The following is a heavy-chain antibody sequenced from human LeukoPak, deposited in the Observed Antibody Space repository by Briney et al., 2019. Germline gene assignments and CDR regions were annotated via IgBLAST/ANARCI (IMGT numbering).Heavy chain of an antibody. J-gene: IGHJ3*02. V-gene: IGHV3-33*03. D-gene: IGHD3-10*01. Sequence: GGSLRLSCAASGFSFSIYGMHWVRQAPGKGLEWAAVIWSDGSNKYYRQSVKGRFTISRDNSQNTLYLQMNSLRAEDTAVYYCAESLSGSYSAFDIWGQGTMVTVSP. CDR3: AESLSGSYSAFDI. CDR1: GFSFSIYG. CDR2: IWSDGSNK.